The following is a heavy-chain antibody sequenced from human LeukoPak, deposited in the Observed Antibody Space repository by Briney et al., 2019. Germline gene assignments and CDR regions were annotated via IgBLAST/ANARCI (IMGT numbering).Heavy chain of an antibody. V-gene: IGHV3-11*01. Sequence: GGSLRLSCAASGFTFRDYYMSWIRQAPGKGLQWLSYISSSGSSKKYADSVKGRFTISRDNAKNSLYLQMNSLRAEDTAVYYCAKERIFGSWYWFDPWGQGTLVTVSS. D-gene: IGHD6-13*01. CDR2: ISSSGSSK. J-gene: IGHJ5*02. CDR3: AKERIFGSWYWFDP. CDR1: GFTFRDYY.